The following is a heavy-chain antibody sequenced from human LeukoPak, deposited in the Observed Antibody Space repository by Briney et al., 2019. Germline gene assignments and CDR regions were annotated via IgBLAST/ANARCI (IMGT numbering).Heavy chain of an antibody. J-gene: IGHJ4*02. D-gene: IGHD3-9*01. CDR2: IYNSVTT. CDR1: GGSISNHY. CDR3: ARQAAFDRSEGQFDY. V-gene: IGHV4-59*11. Sequence: SETLTLTCTVSGGSISNHYWSWIRQPPGKGLEWIGYIYNSVTTNYHPSLKSRVTISVDTSKNQFSLKLTSVTAADTAVYYCARQAAFDRSEGQFDYWGQGTLVTVSS.